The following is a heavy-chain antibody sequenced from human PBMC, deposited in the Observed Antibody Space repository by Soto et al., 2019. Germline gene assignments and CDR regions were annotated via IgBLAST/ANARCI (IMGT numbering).Heavy chain of an antibody. V-gene: IGHV3-74*01. CDR3: ARATGSGWYVYYYYYYGMDV. D-gene: IGHD6-19*01. CDR2: INSDGSST. Sequence: EVQLVESGGGLVQPGGSLRLSCAASGFTFSSYWMHWVRQAPGKGLVWVSRINSDGSSTSYADSVKGRFTISRDNAKNTMYLQMNSLRAEDTAVYYCARATGSGWYVYYYYYYGMDVWGQGTTVTVSS. J-gene: IGHJ6*02. CDR1: GFTFSSYW.